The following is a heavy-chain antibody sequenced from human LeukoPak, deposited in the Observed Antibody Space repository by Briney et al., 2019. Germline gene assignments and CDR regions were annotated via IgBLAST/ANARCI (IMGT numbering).Heavy chain of an antibody. CDR3: ARDHHNCSGGSCYDP. V-gene: IGHV3-53*01. CDR2: IYIVGST. Sequence: GGSRRLACAPSGVTFSSYGMSWVRQPPGEGREWVSFIYIVGSTYYANSVKGRFTISRNNSKNTLHLNMNSLRAEDTDVYYCARDHHNCSGGSCYDPWGKGTLVTVSS. CDR1: GVTFSSYG. D-gene: IGHD2-15*01. J-gene: IGHJ5*02.